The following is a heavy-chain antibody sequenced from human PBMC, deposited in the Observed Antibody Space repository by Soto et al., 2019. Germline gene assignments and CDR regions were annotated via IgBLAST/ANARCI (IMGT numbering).Heavy chain of an antibody. CDR2: ISGSGGST. CDR1: GFTFSSYA. D-gene: IGHD2-15*01. J-gene: IGHJ3*02. CDR3: AKDRLKLGYCSGGSCYPHDAFDI. Sequence: EVQLLESGGGLVQPGGSLRLSCAASGFTFSSYAMSWVRQAPGKGLEWVSAISGSGGSTYYADSVKGRFTISRDNSKNTLYLQMNSLRAEDTAVYYCAKDRLKLGYCSGGSCYPHDAFDIWGQGTMVTVSS. V-gene: IGHV3-23*01.